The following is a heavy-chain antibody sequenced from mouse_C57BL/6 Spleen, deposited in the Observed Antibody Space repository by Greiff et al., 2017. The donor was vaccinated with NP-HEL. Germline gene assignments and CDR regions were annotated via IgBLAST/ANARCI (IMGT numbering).Heavy chain of an antibody. V-gene: IGHV3-1*01. J-gene: IGHJ3*01. CDR2: ISYSGST. Sequence: DVKLQESGPGMVKPSQSLSLTCTVTGYSITSGYDWHWIRHFPGNKLEWMGYISYSGSTNYNPSLKSRISITHDTSKNHFFLKLNSVTTEDTATYYCARAGIYDGSFAYWGQGTLVTVSA. D-gene: IGHD2-3*01. CDR3: ARAGIYDGSFAY. CDR1: GYSITSGYD.